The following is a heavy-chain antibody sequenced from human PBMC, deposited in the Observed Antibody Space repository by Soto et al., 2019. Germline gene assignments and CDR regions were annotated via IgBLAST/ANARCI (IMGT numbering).Heavy chain of an antibody. CDR1: GFTFSSYW. J-gene: IGHJ4*02. CDR2: IGSDGSPT. D-gene: IGHD4-17*01. CDR3: ARGRGYGDYFYFDY. V-gene: IGHV3-74*01. Sequence: EVQLVESGGGLVQPGGSLRLSCAASGFTFSSYWIHWVRQAPGMGLVWVSRIGSDGSPTRYADSVKGRFTISRDNAKNTLYLQMSSLRAEDTAVYYCARGRGYGDYFYFDYWGQGTLVTVSS.